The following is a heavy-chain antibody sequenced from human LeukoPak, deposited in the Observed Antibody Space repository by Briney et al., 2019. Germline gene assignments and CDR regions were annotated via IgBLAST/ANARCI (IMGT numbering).Heavy chain of an antibody. V-gene: IGHV3-48*01. Sequence: GGSLRLSCAASGFTFSSYSMNWVRQAPGKGLEWVSYISSSSSTIYYADSVKGRFTISRDNAKNSLYLQMNSLRAEDTAVYYCARDGMYSSGWYSYYYYYMDVWGKGTTVTVSS. J-gene: IGHJ6*03. CDR3: ARDGMYSSGWYSYYYYYMDV. CDR1: GFTFSSYS. CDR2: ISSSSSTI. D-gene: IGHD6-19*01.